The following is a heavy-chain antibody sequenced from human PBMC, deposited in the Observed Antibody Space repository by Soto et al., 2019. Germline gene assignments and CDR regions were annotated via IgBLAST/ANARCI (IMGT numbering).Heavy chain of an antibody. V-gene: IGHV1-46*01. J-gene: IGHJ4*02. D-gene: IGHD6-25*01. CDR3: VRGGAAAAKMFDY. CDR2: IDPNGGWT. CDR1: GYTLASYY. Sequence: QVQLVQSGAEVKEPGASVKVSCKASGYTLASYYMHWVRQAPGQGLAWMGLIDPNGGWTPYAQRFQCRLTVTRDTSTSKIYMELSSLRSEVTAVYYGVRGGAAAAKMFDYWGQGTLVTVSS.